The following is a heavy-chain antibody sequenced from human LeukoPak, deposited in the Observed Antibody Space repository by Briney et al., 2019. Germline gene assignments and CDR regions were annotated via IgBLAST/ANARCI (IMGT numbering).Heavy chain of an antibody. V-gene: IGHV4-30-4*08. D-gene: IGHD3-22*01. J-gene: IGHJ4*02. Sequence: SETLSLTCNVSGDYVSSDNHYWSWIRHLPGKGLQWIGYIYYNGGTFYNPSLASRVTMSVDTSQNQFSLELPSVTAADTAVYYCARVAHTDGSGFSLFDHWGQGDLVTVSS. CDR1: GDYVSSDNHY. CDR2: IYYNGGT. CDR3: ARVAHTDGSGFSLFDH.